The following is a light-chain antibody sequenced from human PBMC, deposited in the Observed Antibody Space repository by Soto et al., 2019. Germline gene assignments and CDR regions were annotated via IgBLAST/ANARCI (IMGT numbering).Light chain of an antibody. Sequence: DLQMTQSPSSLSASVGDRVTITCRASQSISNYLNWYQQKPGKAPKVLIYAASSLQSGVPSRFSGSGSGTDFTLTISSLQPEDFATYYCQQSYSTLALTFGGGTKVEIK. CDR3: QQSYSTLALT. J-gene: IGKJ4*01. CDR1: QSISNY. V-gene: IGKV1-39*01. CDR2: AAS.